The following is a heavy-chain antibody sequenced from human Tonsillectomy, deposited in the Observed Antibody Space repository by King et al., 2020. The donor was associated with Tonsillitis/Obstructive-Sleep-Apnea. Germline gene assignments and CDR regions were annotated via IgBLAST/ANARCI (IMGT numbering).Heavy chain of an antibody. D-gene: IGHD2-2*01. J-gene: IGHJ4*02. CDR2: ISGSGGST. CDR1: GFTFSSYA. V-gene: IGHV3-23*04. CDR3: AKDIVVVPAATTDGFDY. Sequence: VKLVESGGGLVQPGGSLRLSCAASGFTFSSYAMSWVRQAPGKGLEWVSAISGSGGSTYYADSVKGRFTISRDNSKNTLYLQMNSLRAEDTAVYYCAKDIVVVPAATTDGFDYWGQGTLVTVSS.